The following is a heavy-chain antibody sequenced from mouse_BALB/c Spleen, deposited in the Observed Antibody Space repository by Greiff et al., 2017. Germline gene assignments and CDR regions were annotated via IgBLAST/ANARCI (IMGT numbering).Heavy chain of an antibody. CDR2: IYPGSGST. J-gene: IGHJ4*01. CDR1: GYTFTDYV. Sequence: QVQLKESGPELVKPGASVKMSCKASGYTFTDYVIRWVKQRPGQGLEWIGEIYPGSGSTYYNEKFKGKATLTADKSSNTAYMQLSSLTSEDSAVYFCARDGAVVASSAMDYWGQGTSVTVSS. CDR3: ARDGAVVASSAMDY. V-gene: IGHV1-77*01. D-gene: IGHD1-1*01.